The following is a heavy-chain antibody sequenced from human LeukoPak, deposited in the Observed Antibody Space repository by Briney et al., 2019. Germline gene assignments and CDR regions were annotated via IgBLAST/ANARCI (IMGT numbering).Heavy chain of an antibody. V-gene: IGHV3-23*01. CDR1: GFTFSSYA. CDR3: XXXRLEWLFGHYFDY. CDR2: ISGSGGST. J-gene: IGHJ4*02. D-gene: IGHD3-3*01. Sequence: PGGSLRLSCAASGFTFSSYAMSWVRQAPGKGLEWVSAISGSGGSTYYADSVKGRFTISRDNSKNTLYLQMSSLRAEDTAVYYCXXXRLEWLFGHYFDYWGQGTLVTVSS.